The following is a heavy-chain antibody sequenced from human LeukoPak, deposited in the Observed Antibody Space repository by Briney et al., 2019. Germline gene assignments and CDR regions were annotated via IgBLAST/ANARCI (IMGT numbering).Heavy chain of an antibody. D-gene: IGHD3-10*01. Sequence: SETLSLTCTVSGGSISSYYWTWIRQPPGKELEWIGYINYNGATHYNPSLRSRVAMSIDISKNQFSLQLSSVTATDTAIYYCARQYDSGTLAYGYWGQGTPVTVSS. CDR3: ARQYDSGTLAYGY. CDR2: INYNGAT. J-gene: IGHJ4*02. CDR1: GGSISSYY. V-gene: IGHV4-59*08.